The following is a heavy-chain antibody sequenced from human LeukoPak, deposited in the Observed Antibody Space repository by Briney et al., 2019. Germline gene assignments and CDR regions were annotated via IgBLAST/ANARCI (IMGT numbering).Heavy chain of an antibody. J-gene: IGHJ4*02. CDR1: GFTFSNYG. D-gene: IGHD6-13*01. CDR3: AREESSLVLGGLAY. Sequence: GGSLRLSCAASGFTFSNYGIHWVRQAPGKGLEWVTFIQTDGNTKYYADSVRGRFTLSRDNSKNTVSLQMNSLRAEDTAVYYCAREESSLVLGGLAYWGQGTLVTVSS. CDR2: IQTDGNTK. V-gene: IGHV3-30*02.